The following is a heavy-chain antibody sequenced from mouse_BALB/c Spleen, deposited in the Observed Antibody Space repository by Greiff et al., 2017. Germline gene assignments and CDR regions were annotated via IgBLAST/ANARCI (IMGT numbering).Heavy chain of an antibody. J-gene: IGHJ4*01. CDR1: GYTFTDYE. CDR2: IDPETGGT. V-gene: IGHV1-15*01. CDR3: TRTPWDGMDY. Sequence: VQLQESGAELVRPGASVTLSCEASGYTFTDYEMHWVKQTPVHGLEWIGAIDPETGGTAYNQKFKGKATLTADKSSSTAYMELRSLTSEDSAVYYCTRTPWDGMDYWGQGTSVTVSS. D-gene: IGHD4-1*01.